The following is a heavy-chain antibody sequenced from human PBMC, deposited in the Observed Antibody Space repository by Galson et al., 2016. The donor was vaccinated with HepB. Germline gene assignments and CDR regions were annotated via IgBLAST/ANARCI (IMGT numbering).Heavy chain of an antibody. V-gene: IGHV4-59*01. CDR3: ARHLITGTTHWFDP. CDR1: GGSISSYY. Sequence: SETLSLTCTVSGGSISSYYWSWIRQPPGKGLEWIGYIPYSGSTNYSDSLKSRVTISVDTSKNHFSLKLSSVTAADTAVYYCARHLITGTTHWFDPWGQGTLVTVSS. D-gene: IGHD1-7*01. J-gene: IGHJ5*02. CDR2: IPYSGST.